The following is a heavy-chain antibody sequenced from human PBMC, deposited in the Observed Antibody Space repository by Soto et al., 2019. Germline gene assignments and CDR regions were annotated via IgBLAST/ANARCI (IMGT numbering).Heavy chain of an antibody. D-gene: IGHD3-10*01. CDR2: ISHDRNNQ. V-gene: IGHV3-30-3*01. CDR1: GFTVSSYV. Sequence: QVQLLESGGGVVQPGTSLRLSCAASGFTVSSYVMHWVRQTPGKGLEWVAFISHDRNNQYYADSVKGRFTISRDNSENTLYLQMDSLSTEDTAVYYCARDDEGGSDCDLGYWGQGTLVTVSS. CDR3: ARDDEGGSDCDLGY. J-gene: IGHJ4*02.